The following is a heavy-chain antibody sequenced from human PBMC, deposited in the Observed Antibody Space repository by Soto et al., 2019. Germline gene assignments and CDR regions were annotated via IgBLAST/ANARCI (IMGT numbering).Heavy chain of an antibody. V-gene: IGHV3-21*01. J-gene: IGHJ6*03. CDR2: ISSSSSYI. CDR3: ARVGKLVLPSAYYYMDV. CDR1: GFTISSYS. Sequence: GGSLRLSCAASGFTISSYSMNWVRQAPGKGLEWVSSISSSSSYIYYADSVKGRFTISRDNAKNSLYLQMNSLRAEDTAVYYCARVGKLVLPSAYYYMDVWGKGTTVTVSS. D-gene: IGHD6-6*01.